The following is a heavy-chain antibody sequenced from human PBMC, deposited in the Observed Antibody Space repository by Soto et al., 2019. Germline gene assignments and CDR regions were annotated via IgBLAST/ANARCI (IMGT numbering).Heavy chain of an antibody. V-gene: IGHV3-48*03. CDR1: GLTVSTYE. CDR3: VGHFPWDLLDF. Sequence: EVQLVESGGGLVQPRGSLRLSCAASGLTVSTYEMHWVRQAPGKGLEWVSYIGGSLGTTHYADAVKGRFTISRDNAMNSLYLEMNSLRVEDTAVYYCVGHFPWDLLDFWGQGTLVTVSS. CDR2: IGGSLGTT. J-gene: IGHJ4*02. D-gene: IGHD1-26*01.